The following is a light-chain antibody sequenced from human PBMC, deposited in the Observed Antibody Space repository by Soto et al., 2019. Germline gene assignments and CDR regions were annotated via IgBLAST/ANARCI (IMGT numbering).Light chain of an antibody. V-gene: IGLV2-8*01. CDR3: SSYAGSNSYVV. CDR2: GVS. CDR1: SSDLGAYNF. Sequence: QSVLTQPPSASGSPGQSVSISCTGTSSDLGAYNFVSWYQQHPGKAPRLIIYGVSKRPSGVPDRFSGAKSGNTASLTVSGLQAEDEADYYCSSYAGSNSYVVFGGGTKLTVL. J-gene: IGLJ2*01.